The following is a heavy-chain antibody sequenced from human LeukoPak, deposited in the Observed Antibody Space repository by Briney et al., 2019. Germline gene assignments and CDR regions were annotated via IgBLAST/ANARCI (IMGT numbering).Heavy chain of an antibody. Sequence: GASVKVSCKASGYTFTSYGIIWVRQAPGQGLEWMGWISAYNGNTNYAQKLQGRVTMTTDTSTTTAYMELRSLRSDDTAVYYCAREVLGLPFVYWGQGTLVTVSS. CDR1: GYTFTSYG. CDR2: ISAYNGNT. D-gene: IGHD3-16*01. V-gene: IGHV1-18*01. CDR3: AREVLGLPFVY. J-gene: IGHJ4*02.